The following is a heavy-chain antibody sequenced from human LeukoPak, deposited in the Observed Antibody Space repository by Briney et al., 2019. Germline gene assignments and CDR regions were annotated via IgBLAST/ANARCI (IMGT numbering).Heavy chain of an antibody. CDR2: ISGSGGST. D-gene: IGHD6-6*01. CDR1: GFTFTSYA. V-gene: IGHV3-23*01. CDR3: AKMGVVAARPGTFDY. Sequence: PGGSLRLSCAASGFTFTSYAMSWVRQAPGKGLEWVSAISGSGGSTYHADSVKGRFTISRDNSKNTLYLQMNSLRAEDTAVYYGAKMGVVAARPGTFDYWGQGTLVTVSS. J-gene: IGHJ4*02.